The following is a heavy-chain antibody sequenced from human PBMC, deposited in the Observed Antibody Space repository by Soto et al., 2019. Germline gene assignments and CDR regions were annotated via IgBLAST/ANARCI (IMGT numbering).Heavy chain of an antibody. CDR2: INHSGST. J-gene: IGHJ4*02. Sequence: QVQLQQWGAGLLKPSETLSLTCAVYGGSFSGYYWSWIRQPPGKGLEWIGEINHSGSTNYNPSHKSRVTISVDTSKNQFSLKLSSVTAADTAVYYCARTRRGLGYCSSTSCPTVFFDYWGQGTLVTVSS. V-gene: IGHV4-34*01. D-gene: IGHD2-2*01. CDR1: GGSFSGYY. CDR3: ARTRRGLGYCSSTSCPTVFFDY.